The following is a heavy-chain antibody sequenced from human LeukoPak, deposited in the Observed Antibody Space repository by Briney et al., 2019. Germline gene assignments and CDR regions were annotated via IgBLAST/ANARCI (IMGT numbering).Heavy chain of an antibody. V-gene: IGHV3-11*01. J-gene: IGHJ4*02. Sequence: GDSLRLSCAASGFTFSDYYMTWIRQAPGKGLEWVSSISSDGGAMYYADSVKGRFTVSRDNARNSLYLQMNSLSAEDTAVCFCARAALLTGGGYHFDSWGQGTLVTVSS. CDR2: ISSDGGAM. CDR1: GFTFSDYY. D-gene: IGHD7-27*01. CDR3: ARAALLTGGGYHFDS.